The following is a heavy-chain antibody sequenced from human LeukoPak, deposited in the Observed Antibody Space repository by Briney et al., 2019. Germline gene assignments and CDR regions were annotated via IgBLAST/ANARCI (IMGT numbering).Heavy chain of an antibody. CDR2: IRSKANSYAT. Sequence: QPGGSLRLSCAASGFTFSGSAMHWVRQASGKGLEWVGRIRSKANSYATAYAASVKGRFTISRDDSKNTAYLQMNSLKTEDTAVYYCTRPTYYYGSGSYQKYFQHWGQGTLVTVSS. CDR1: GFTFSGSA. V-gene: IGHV3-73*01. J-gene: IGHJ1*01. CDR3: TRPTYYYGSGSYQKYFQH. D-gene: IGHD3-10*01.